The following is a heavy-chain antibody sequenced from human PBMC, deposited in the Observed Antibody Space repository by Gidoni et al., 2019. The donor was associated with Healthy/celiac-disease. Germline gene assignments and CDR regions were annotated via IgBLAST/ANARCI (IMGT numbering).Heavy chain of an antibody. Sequence: EVQMLEAGGGLVQPGGALSLSCAASGFTFSRYAMSCVRQAPGKGLVWGSAISGSVGSQYSAYSVKGLFTIARDNSKNTLYLQMNSLRAEDTAVYYCAKEVGGYSYGSHFDYWGQGTLVTVSS. CDR2: ISGSVGSQ. J-gene: IGHJ4*02. V-gene: IGHV3-23*01. CDR3: AKEVGGYSYGSHFDY. D-gene: IGHD5-18*01. CDR1: GFTFSRYA.